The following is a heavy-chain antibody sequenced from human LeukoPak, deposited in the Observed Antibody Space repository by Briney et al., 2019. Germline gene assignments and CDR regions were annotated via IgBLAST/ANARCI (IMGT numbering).Heavy chain of an antibody. D-gene: IGHD3-10*01. J-gene: IGHJ4*02. CDR3: ARQVREDYYGSGSSAYYFDY. V-gene: IGHV4-4*09. Sequence: SETLSLTCTVSGGSISSYYWSWIRQPPGKGLEWIGYIYTSGSTNYNPSLKSRVTISVDTSKNQFSLKLSSVTAADTAVYYRARQVREDYYGSGSSAYYFDYWGQGTLVTVSS. CDR1: GGSISSYY. CDR2: IYTSGST.